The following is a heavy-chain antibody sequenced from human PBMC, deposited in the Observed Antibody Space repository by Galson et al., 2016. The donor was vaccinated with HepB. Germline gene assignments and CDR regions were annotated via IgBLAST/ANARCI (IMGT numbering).Heavy chain of an antibody. Sequence: SVKVSCKASGGTFSSYAISWVRQAPGQGLEWMGGIIPIYGTTNFAQKFQGRVTITADESMTTAYMELSSLRSEDTAVYFCARGGYYDSSGSLRYWGQGTLVTVSS. D-gene: IGHD3-22*01. CDR1: GGTFSSYA. V-gene: IGHV1-69*13. CDR3: ARGGYYDSSGSLRY. J-gene: IGHJ4*02. CDR2: IIPIYGTT.